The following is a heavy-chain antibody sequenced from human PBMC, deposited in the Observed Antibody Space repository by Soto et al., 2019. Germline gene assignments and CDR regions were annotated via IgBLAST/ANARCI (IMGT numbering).Heavy chain of an antibody. CDR1: GFTFSSYA. Sequence: PGGSLRLSCAASGFTFSSYAMSWVRQAPGKGLEWVSAISGSGGSTYYADSVKGRFTISRDNSKNTLYLQMNSLRAEDTAVYYCAKEIEIGYCSSTSCHDAFDIWGQGTMVTVSS. CDR2: ISGSGGST. J-gene: IGHJ3*02. CDR3: AKEIEIGYCSSTSCHDAFDI. V-gene: IGHV3-23*01. D-gene: IGHD2-2*01.